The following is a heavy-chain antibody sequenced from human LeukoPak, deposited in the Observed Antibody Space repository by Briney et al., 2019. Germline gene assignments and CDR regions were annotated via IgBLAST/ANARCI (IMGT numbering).Heavy chain of an antibody. CDR2: VYYSEST. CDR3: ARASFNVVFGNWFAP. CDR1: SGPLGSSSNY. J-gene: IGHJ5*02. D-gene: IGHD2-8*01. V-gene: IGHV4-39*01. Sequence: PSETLSLTCTVSSGPLGSSSNYWGWIRQAPGKGLEWIGNVYYSESTFYNPSLKSRVTISVDTSKNQFYLKLRSVTTADTAIYYCARASFNVVFGNWFAPWGQGTLVTVSS.